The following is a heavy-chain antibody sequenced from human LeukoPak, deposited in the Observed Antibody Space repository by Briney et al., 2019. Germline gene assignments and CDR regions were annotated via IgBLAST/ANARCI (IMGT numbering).Heavy chain of an antibody. Sequence: SVKVSCKASGGTFSSYAISWVRQAPGQGLEWMGGIIPIFGTANYAQKFQGRVTITADESTSTAYMELSSLRSDDTAVYYCARDCSGGSCYSSYYYYYGMDVWGQGTTVTVSS. CDR1: GGTFSSYA. CDR3: ARDCSGGSCYSSYYYYYGMDV. D-gene: IGHD2-15*01. J-gene: IGHJ6*02. V-gene: IGHV1-69*13. CDR2: IIPIFGTA.